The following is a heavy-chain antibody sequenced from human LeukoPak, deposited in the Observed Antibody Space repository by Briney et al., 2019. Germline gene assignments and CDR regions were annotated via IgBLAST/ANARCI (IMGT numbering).Heavy chain of an antibody. CDR3: ARDSSGSYYKYYYYMDV. Sequence: SETLSLTCTVSGGSISRYYWSWIRQPVGKGLEWIGRIYPTGSTSYNPSLKSRVTMSVDTSKNQFSLKLSSVTAADTAVYYCARDSSGSYYKYYYYMDVWGKGTTVTISS. CDR2: IYPTGST. D-gene: IGHD3-10*01. J-gene: IGHJ6*03. V-gene: IGHV4-4*07. CDR1: GGSISRYY.